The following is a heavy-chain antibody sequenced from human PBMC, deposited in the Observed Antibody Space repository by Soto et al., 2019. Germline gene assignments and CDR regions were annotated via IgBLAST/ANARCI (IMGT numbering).Heavy chain of an antibody. D-gene: IGHD5-18*01. J-gene: IGHJ6*02. CDR3: ARVYVXTAMDASQGYYYYGMDV. Sequence: ASVKVSCKASGGTFSSCAISWVRQAPGQGLEWMGGIIPIFGTANYAQKFQGRVTITADESTSTAYMELSSLRSEDTAVYYCARVYVXTAMDASQGYYYYGMDVWGQGTTVTVSS. CDR1: GGTFSSCA. CDR2: IIPIFGTA. V-gene: IGHV1-69*13.